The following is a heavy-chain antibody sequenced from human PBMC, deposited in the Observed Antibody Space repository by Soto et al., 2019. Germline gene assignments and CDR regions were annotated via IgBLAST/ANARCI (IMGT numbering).Heavy chain of an antibody. V-gene: IGHV5-10-1*01. CDR3: AIFHNRYADHRDLHYCPTRRSSDL. CDR1: RDRSNSYY. Sequence: PGETGKAAHKGCRDRSNSYYAGLGWQMPGKGLEWMGRIDPSDSYTNYSPSFQGHVTISADKSISTAYLQWSSLKASDTAMYYCAIFHNRYADHRDLHYCPTRRSSDL. J-gene: IGHJ2*01. CDR2: IDPSDSYT. D-gene: IGHD1-1*01.